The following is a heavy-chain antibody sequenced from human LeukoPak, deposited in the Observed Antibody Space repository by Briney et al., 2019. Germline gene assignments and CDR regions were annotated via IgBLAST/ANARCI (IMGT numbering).Heavy chain of an antibody. V-gene: IGHV3-15*01. D-gene: IGHD3-10*01. Sequence: GGSLRLSCAASGFTFSSAWMNWVRQAPGKGLEWVGRIKNKRSGGTTDYAAPVQGRFTISRDDSGNTLYLQMNSLRTEDTAVYYCTTGQATTSHDGSWGQGTLVIVSS. CDR2: IKNKRSGGTT. CDR1: GFTFSSAW. CDR3: TTGQATTSHDGS. J-gene: IGHJ5*02.